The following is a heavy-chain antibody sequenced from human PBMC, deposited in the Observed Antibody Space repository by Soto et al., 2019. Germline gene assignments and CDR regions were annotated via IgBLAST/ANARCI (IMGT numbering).Heavy chain of an antibody. Sequence: GASVKVSCKVSGYTLTELSMHWVRQAPGKGLEWKGGFDPEDGETIYAQKFQGRVTMTEDTSTDTAYMELSSLRSEDTAVFYFATKTNKYYDILPRVYGMDVWGQGTTVTVSS. CDR1: GYTLTELS. CDR3: ATKTNKYYDILPRVYGMDV. J-gene: IGHJ6*02. CDR2: FDPEDGET. D-gene: IGHD3-9*01. V-gene: IGHV1-24*01.